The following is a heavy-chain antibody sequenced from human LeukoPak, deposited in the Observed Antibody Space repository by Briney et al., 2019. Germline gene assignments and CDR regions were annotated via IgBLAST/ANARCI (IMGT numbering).Heavy chain of an antibody. CDR1: GYSLSSGYY. D-gene: IGHD3-10*01. CDR2: IYHSGST. J-gene: IGHJ4*02. V-gene: IGHV4-38-2*02. Sequence: SETLSLTCTVSGYSLSSGYYWGWIGQPPGKGLGGIGSIYHSGSTYYSPSLKSRLTISLDTSKNQFSLSLSSVTAADTAVYYCARQTFGVLYFASWGRGTLVVVSS. CDR3: ARQTFGVLYFAS.